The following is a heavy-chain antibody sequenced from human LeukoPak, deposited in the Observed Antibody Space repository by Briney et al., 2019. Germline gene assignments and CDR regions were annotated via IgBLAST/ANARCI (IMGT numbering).Heavy chain of an antibody. CDR2: ISSSSSYI. D-gene: IGHD5-18*01. J-gene: IGHJ4*02. CDR1: GFTFSSYS. CDR3: ARSGYSYGNFDY. V-gene: IGHV3-21*01. Sequence: GGSLRLSCAASGFTFSSYSMNWVRQAPGKGLEWVSSISSSSSYIYYADSVKGRFTISRDNAKNSLYLQMNSLRAEDTAVYYCARSGYSYGNFDYWGQGTLATVSS.